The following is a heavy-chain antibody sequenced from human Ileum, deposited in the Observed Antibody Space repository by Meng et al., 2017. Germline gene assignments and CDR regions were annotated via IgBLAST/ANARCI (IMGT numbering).Heavy chain of an antibody. Sequence: VESGGGLVQPGGSLSSPCATSGFTFRDNYMHWVCQAPGKELEWVSRINSDGGGGTYADFVKGLFTISRDNAKNTLYLQMYSLTVDDTAIYYCVCFGGFSGFDPWGQGTLVTVSS. V-gene: IGHV3-74*01. J-gene: IGHJ5*02. D-gene: IGHD3-10*01. CDR1: GFTFRDNY. CDR2: INSDGGGG. CDR3: VCFGGFSGFDP.